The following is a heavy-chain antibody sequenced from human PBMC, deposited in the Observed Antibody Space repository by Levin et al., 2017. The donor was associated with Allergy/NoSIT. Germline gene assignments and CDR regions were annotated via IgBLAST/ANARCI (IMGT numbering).Heavy chain of an antibody. J-gene: IGHJ4*02. CDR1: GFAFSTYA. V-gene: IGHV3-64*02. CDR2: INDNGGSK. Sequence: LSLTCAASGFAFSTYAMLWVRQAPGKGLEYVSGINDNGGSKFYADSVKGRFTISRDNSNNTLYLQMGSLRAEDVAVYYCARKHDYGGKSDYWGQGTLVTVSS. D-gene: IGHD4-23*01. CDR3: ARKHDYGGKSDY.